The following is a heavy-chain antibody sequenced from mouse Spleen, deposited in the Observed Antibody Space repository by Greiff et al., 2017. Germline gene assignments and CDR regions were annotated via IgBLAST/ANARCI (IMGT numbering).Heavy chain of an antibody. J-gene: IGHJ2*01. CDR1: GYSITSGYY. CDR3: ARRDWDGLDY. CDR2: ISYDGSN. Sequence: LQESGPGLVKPSQSLSLTCSVTGYSITSGYYWNWIRQFPGNKLAWMGYISYDGSNNYNPSLKNRISITRDTSKNQFFLKLNSVTTEDTATYYCARRDWDGLDYWGQGTTLTVSS. D-gene: IGHD4-1*01. V-gene: IGHV3-6*01.